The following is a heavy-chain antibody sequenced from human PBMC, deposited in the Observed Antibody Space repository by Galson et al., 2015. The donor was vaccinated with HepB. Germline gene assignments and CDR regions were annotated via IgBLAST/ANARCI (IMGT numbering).Heavy chain of an antibody. CDR2: IYDSGSI. D-gene: IGHD4-23*01. CDR3: ARAGHYGGKGNWFDS. V-gene: IGHV3-66*02. J-gene: IGHJ5*01. Sequence: SLRLSCAASGFTVGASYMSWVRQAPGKGLEWVSVIYDSGSIYYADFAKGRFSISRDNSKNTLYLQMSGLRAEDTAVYYCARAGHYGGKGNWFDSWGQGTLVTVSS. CDR1: GFTVGASY.